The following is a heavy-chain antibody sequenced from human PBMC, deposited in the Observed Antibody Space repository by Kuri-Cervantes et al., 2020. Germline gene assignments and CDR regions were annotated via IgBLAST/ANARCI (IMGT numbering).Heavy chain of an antibody. J-gene: IGHJ6*02. Sequence: SGTLSLTCAVYGGSFSGYYWSWIRQPPGKGLEWIGEINHSGSTNYNPSLKSRVTISVDTSKNQFSLKLSSVTAADTAVYYCARGPYCSGGSCYGPGDYYYGMDVWGQGTTVTVSS. CDR3: ARGPYCSGGSCYGPGDYYYGMDV. CDR1: GGSFSGYY. CDR2: INHSGST. D-gene: IGHD2-15*01. V-gene: IGHV4-34*01.